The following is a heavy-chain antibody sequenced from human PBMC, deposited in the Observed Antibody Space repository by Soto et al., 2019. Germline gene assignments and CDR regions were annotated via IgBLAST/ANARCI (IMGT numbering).Heavy chain of an antibody. J-gene: IGHJ4*02. D-gene: IGHD3-16*02. Sequence: QVQLQESGPGLVKPSETLSLTCTVSGGSISSYYWSWIRQPPGKGLEWIGYIYYSGSTNYNPSLKSRVTRSVDTSKNQFSLKLSSVTAADTAVYYCARSIWGSYRSFDYWGQGTLVTVSS. CDR1: GGSISSYY. CDR2: IYYSGST. V-gene: IGHV4-59*01. CDR3: ARSIWGSYRSFDY.